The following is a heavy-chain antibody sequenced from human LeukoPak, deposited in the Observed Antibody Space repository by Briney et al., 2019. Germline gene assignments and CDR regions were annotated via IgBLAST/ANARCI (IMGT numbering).Heavy chain of an antibody. Sequence: GGSLRLSCAASGFTFSSYGMHWVRQAPGKGLEWVAVISYDGSNKYYADSVKGRFTISRDNSKNTLYLQMNSLRAEDTAVYYCARDPSSGWYFFSTAHYGMDVWGQGTTVTVSS. CDR2: ISYDGSNK. CDR1: GFTFSSYG. CDR3: ARDPSSGWYFFSTAHYGMDV. J-gene: IGHJ6*02. V-gene: IGHV3-30*03. D-gene: IGHD6-19*01.